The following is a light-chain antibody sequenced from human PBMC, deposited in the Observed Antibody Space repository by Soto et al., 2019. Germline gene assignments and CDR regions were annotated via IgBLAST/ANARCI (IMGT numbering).Light chain of an antibody. CDR1: QGIANY. V-gene: IGKV1-27*01. CDR2: AAS. CDR3: QKYNGAPFT. J-gene: IGKJ3*01. Sequence: DIQMTQSPSSLSASVGDRVTITCRASQGIANYLAWYQQKPGKVHKLLIYAASTLEPGVPSLFSGSGFGTDFTLSISSLQPEDFATYYCQKYNGAPFTFGPGTKVDIK.